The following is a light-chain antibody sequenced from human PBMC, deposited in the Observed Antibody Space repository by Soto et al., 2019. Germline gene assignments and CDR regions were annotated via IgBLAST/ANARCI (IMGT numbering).Light chain of an antibody. CDR1: QSVSRRL. Sequence: EIVLTQSPGTLSLSPGERATLSCRASQSVSRRLLAWYQQKPGQPPRPLIYDASSRATGVPDRFSGSGSGTDFTLTISRLEPEDFAVYYCQQYGISPRTFGQGTKVEIK. V-gene: IGKV3-20*01. J-gene: IGKJ1*01. CDR3: QQYGISPRT. CDR2: DAS.